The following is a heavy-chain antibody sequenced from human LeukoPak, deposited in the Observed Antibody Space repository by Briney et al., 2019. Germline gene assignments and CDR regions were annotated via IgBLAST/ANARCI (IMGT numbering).Heavy chain of an antibody. CDR3: ARARGYSGYDYWFDY. CDR1: GFTFSNYA. CDR2: ISFDGTDK. V-gene: IGHV3-30*04. J-gene: IGHJ4*02. Sequence: PGGSLRLSCATSGFTFSNYAMHWVRQAPGKGLEWVALISFDGTDKFYADSVKGRFTLSRDDSKNTLYLQMNSLRPEDTAVYYCARARGYSGYDYWFDYWGQGTLVTVSS. D-gene: IGHD5-12*01.